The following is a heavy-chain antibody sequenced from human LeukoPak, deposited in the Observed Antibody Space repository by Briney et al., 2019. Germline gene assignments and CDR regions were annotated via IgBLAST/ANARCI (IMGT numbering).Heavy chain of an antibody. D-gene: IGHD3-10*01. CDR2: INHSGST. V-gene: IGHV4-34*01. CDR3: ATHSTYYYGSGSCFKRTYYYYGMDV. Sequence: SETLSLTCAVYGGSFSGYYWSWIRQPPGKGLEWIGEINHSGSTNYNPSLKSRVTISVDTSKNQFSLKLSSVTAADTAVYYCATHSTYYYGSGSCFKRTYYYYGMDVWGQGTTVTVSS. J-gene: IGHJ6*02. CDR1: GGSFSGYY.